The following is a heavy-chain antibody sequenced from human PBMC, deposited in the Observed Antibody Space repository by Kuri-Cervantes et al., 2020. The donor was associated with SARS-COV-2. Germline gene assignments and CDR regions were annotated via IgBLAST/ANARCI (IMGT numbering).Heavy chain of an antibody. CDR1: GFTFSSYT. J-gene: IGHJ4*02. CDR2: ISYDGSNK. Sequence: GGSLSLSCAASGFTFSSYTMHWVRQAPGKGLEWVAVISYDGSNKYYADSVKGRFTISRDNSKNTLYLQMNSLRAGDTAVYYCAREGLGTIFGVETYDYWGQGTLVTVSS. CDR3: AREGLGTIFGVETYDY. V-gene: IGHV3-30-3*01. D-gene: IGHD3-3*01.